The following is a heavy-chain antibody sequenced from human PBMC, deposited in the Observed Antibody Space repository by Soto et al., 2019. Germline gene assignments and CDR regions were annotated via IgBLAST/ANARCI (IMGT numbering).Heavy chain of an antibody. CDR1: GFTVSSNY. CDR3: ALLVNYYGPGTQDF. Sequence: EGSLILSCAASGFTVSSNYMSWVRQAPGKGLEWVSVIYSGGSTYYADSVKGRFTISRHNSKNTLYLQMNSLRAEDTAVYYCALLVNYYGPGTQDFSGQGPLVTVS. D-gene: IGHD3-10*01. V-gene: IGHV3-53*04. J-gene: IGHJ4*02. CDR2: IYSGGST.